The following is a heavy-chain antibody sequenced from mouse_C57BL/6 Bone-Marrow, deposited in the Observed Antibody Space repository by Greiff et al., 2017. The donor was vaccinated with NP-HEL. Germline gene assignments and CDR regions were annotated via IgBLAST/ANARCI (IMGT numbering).Heavy chain of an antibody. D-gene: IGHD1-1*01. CDR3: ARSNKYSGSSYDD. J-gene: IGHJ2*01. CDR1: GYSFTSYY. CDR2: IYPGSGNT. Sequence: QVQLKESGPELVKPGASVKISCKASGYSFTSYYIHWVKQRPGQGLEWIGWIYPGSGNTKYNEKFKGKATLTADTSSSTAYMQLSSLTSEDSAVYYCARSNKYSGSSYDDWGEGTTLTVSS. V-gene: IGHV1-66*01.